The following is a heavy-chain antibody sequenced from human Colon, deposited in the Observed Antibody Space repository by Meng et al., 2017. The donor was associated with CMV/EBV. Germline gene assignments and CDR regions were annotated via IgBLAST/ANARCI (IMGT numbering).Heavy chain of an antibody. Sequence: GESLKISCAASGFTFSSYGMHWVRQAPGKGLEWVAVIWYDGSNKYYADSVKGRFTISRDSSKNTLYLQMNSLRAEDTAVYYCAKAKGSKGGYSYGYIDYWGQGTLVTVSS. CDR3: AKAKGSKGGYSYGYIDY. D-gene: IGHD5-18*01. CDR1: GFTFSSYG. CDR2: IWYDGSNK. J-gene: IGHJ4*02. V-gene: IGHV3-33*06.